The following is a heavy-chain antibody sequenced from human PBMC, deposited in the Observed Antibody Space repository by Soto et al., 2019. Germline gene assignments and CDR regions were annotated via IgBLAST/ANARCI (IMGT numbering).Heavy chain of an antibody. CDR3: ARHKVGGCSSTSCYIGDGGYYYYGMDV. D-gene: IGHD2-2*02. J-gene: IGHJ6*02. V-gene: IGHV1-69*13. CDR2: IIPIFGTA. CDR1: GGTFSSYA. Sequence: VASVKVSCKASGGTFSSYAISWVRQAPGQGLEWMGGIIPIFGTANYTQKFQGRVTITADESTSTAYMELSSLRSEDTAVYYCARHKVGGCSSTSCYIGDGGYYYYGMDVWGQGTTVTVSS.